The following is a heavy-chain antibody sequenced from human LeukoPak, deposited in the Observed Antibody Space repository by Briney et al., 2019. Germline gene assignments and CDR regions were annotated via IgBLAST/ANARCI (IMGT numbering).Heavy chain of an antibody. D-gene: IGHD2-2*02. CDR1: GGSISSGGYY. CDR2: IYHSGST. CDR3: ARGGYCSSTSCYTDY. Sequence: PSQTLSLTCTVSGGSISSGGYYWSWIRQPPGKGLEWIGYIYHSGSTYYNPSLKSRVTISVDRSKNQFSLKLSSVTAADTAVYYCARGGYCSSTSCYTDYWGQGTLVTVSS. V-gene: IGHV4-30-2*01. J-gene: IGHJ4*02.